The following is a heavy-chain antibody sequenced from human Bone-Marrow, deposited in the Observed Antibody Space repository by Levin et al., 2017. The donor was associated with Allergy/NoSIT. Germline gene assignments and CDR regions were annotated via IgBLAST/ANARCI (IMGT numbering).Heavy chain of an antibody. D-gene: IGHD6-13*01. V-gene: IGHV5-51*01. CDR1: GYSFTSYW. CDR2: IYPGDSDT. Sequence: SGGSLRLSCKGSGYSFTSYWIGWVRQMPGKGLEWMGIIYPGDSDTRYSPSFQGQVTISADKSISTAYLQWSSLKASDTAMYYCARLAAAGTSGMDVWGQGTTVTVSS. CDR3: ARLAAAGTSGMDV. J-gene: IGHJ6*02.